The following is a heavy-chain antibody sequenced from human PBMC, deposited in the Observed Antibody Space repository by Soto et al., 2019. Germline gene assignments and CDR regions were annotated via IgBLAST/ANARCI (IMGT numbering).Heavy chain of an antibody. J-gene: IGHJ4*02. D-gene: IGHD1-26*01. Sequence: SVKVSCKASGGTFSSYAISWVRQAPGQGLEWMGGIIPIFGTANYAQKFQGRVTMTRDTSTSTVYMELSSLRSEDTAVYYCARGLGLYYFDYWGQGTLVTVSS. V-gene: IGHV1-69*05. CDR1: GGTFSSYA. CDR2: IIPIFGTA. CDR3: ARGLGLYYFDY.